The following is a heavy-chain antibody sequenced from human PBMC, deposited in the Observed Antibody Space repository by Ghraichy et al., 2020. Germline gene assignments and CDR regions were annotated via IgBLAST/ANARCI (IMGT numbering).Heavy chain of an antibody. Sequence: RGSLRLSCAASGFTFSTSWMTWVRQTPGKGLEWVAKIKEDGSDKYYVDSVKGRFTVSKDNARSSLYLQMNSLRAEDTALYYCARDPDWGALDYWGQGTLVTVSS. J-gene: IGHJ4*02. CDR2: IKEDGSDK. CDR1: GFTFSTSW. V-gene: IGHV3-7*03. D-gene: IGHD3/OR15-3a*01. CDR3: ARDPDWGALDY.